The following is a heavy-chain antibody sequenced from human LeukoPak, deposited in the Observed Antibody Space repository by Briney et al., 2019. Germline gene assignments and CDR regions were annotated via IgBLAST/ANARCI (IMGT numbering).Heavy chain of an antibody. CDR3: ATEDYCSSTSCPADYYYYYMDV. V-gene: IGHV3-30*03. D-gene: IGHD2-2*01. CDR2: ISYDGSNK. Sequence: GGSLRLSCAASGFTFSSYGMHWVRQAPGKGLEWVAVISYDGSNKYYADSVKGRFTISGDNSKNTLYLQMNSLRAEDTAVYYCATEDYCSSTSCPADYYYYYMDVWGKGTTVTVSS. J-gene: IGHJ6*03. CDR1: GFTFSSYG.